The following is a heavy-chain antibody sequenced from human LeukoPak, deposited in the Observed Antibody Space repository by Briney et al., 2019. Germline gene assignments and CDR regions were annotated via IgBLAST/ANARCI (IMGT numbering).Heavy chain of an antibody. CDR3: ARGVYCSSASCYWD. CDR1: GVSVSNSNFY. J-gene: IGHJ4*02. CDR2: MHYSGST. D-gene: IGHD2-2*01. Sequence: SETLSLTCTVSGVSVSNSNFYWGWIRRPPGKGPEFIGSMHYSGSTYYNPSLKSRFAVFVDTSKNQFSLNLRFVTDADTAVYYCARGVYCSSASCYWDWGQGTLVTVSS. V-gene: IGHV4-39*01.